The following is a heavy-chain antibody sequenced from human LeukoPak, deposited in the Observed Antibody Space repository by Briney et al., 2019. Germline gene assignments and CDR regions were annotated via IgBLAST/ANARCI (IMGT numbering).Heavy chain of an antibody. CDR1: GFSFSSHW. CDR3: ARDIEAPGIAFDY. CDR2: INQDGSEK. J-gene: IGHJ4*02. V-gene: IGHV3-7*03. D-gene: IGHD6-13*01. Sequence: GGSLRLSCAVSGFSFSSHWMSWVRQAPGRGLEWVANINQDGSEKHYVDPVKGRFIISRDNAKNSLYLQMNSLRAEDSAVYYCARDIEAPGIAFDYWGQGSLVTVPS.